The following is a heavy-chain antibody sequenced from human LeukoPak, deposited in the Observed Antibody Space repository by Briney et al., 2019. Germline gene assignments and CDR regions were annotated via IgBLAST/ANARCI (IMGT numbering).Heavy chain of an antibody. D-gene: IGHD6-13*01. CDR1: GGSISSYY. CDR3: AHHRLAAAESYFDY. V-gene: IGHV4-4*07. Sequence: PSETLSLTCTVSGGSISSYYWSWIRQPAGKGLEWIGRIYTSGSTNYNPSLKSRVTMSVDTSKNQFSLKLSSVTAADTAVYYCAHHRLAAAESYFDYWGQGTLVTVSS. CDR2: IYTSGST. J-gene: IGHJ4*02.